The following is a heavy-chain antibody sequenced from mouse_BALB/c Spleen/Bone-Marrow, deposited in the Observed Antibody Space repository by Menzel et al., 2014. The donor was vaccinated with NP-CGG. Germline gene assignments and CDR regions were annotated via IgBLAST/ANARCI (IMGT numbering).Heavy chain of an antibody. CDR3: ARDENVGIYWYFDV. CDR2: IRNKVKGYTT. Sequence: DVHLVESGGGLVQPGGSLRLSCSASGFTFTDYYISWVRQPPGKALEWLGFIRNKVKGYTTDYSASVKGRFTISRDNSQSISYLQMNTLRAEDSATYHCARDENVGIYWYFDVWGAGTTVTVSS. J-gene: IGHJ1*01. CDR1: GFTFTDYY. V-gene: IGHV7-3*02.